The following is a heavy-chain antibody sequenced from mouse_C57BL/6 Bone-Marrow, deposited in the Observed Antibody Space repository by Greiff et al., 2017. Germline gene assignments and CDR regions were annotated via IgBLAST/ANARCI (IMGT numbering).Heavy chain of an antibody. V-gene: IGHV5-17*01. CDR3: AATDSALTTTAHMDY. Sequence: VKLVESGGGLVKPGGSLKLSCAASGFTFSDYGMHWVRQAPEKRLEWVAYISSGSSTIYYADTVKGRFTISRDNAKNTLFLQRTSLRSEATAMYYYAATDSALTTTAHMDYWDQGTSVTVSS. J-gene: IGHJ4*01. D-gene: IGHD1-2*01. CDR1: GFTFSDYG. CDR2: ISSGSSTI.